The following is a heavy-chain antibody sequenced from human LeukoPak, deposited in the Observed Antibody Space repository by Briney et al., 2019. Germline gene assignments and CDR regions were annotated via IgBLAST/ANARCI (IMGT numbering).Heavy chain of an antibody. CDR2: ISPDSGYI. D-gene: IGHD6-13*01. CDR1: GSTLSSHS. Sequence: GGSLRLSCAASGSTLSSHSLMWVRQAPGKGLEWVSSISPDSGYIYYADSVKGRFTISRDNAENSLFLQMNSLGAEDTAVYYCAPFSAVTHYYFDYWGQGTLVTVSS. CDR3: APFSAVTHYYFDY. V-gene: IGHV3-21*01. J-gene: IGHJ4*02.